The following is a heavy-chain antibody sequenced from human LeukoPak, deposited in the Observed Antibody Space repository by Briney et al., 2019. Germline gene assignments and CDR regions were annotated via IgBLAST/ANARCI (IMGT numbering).Heavy chain of an antibody. V-gene: IGHV3-74*01. J-gene: IGHJ4*02. D-gene: IGHD1-26*01. Sequence: PGGSLRLSCAASGFPFSSYGMHWVRQVPGKGLVWVSRVNPDGSSTSYADSVKGRFTISRDNAKNTVYLQMNSLRDEDTAVYYCVSDSESRSGGDYWGQGTLVTVSS. CDR1: GFPFSSYG. CDR2: VNPDGSST. CDR3: VSDSESRSGGDY.